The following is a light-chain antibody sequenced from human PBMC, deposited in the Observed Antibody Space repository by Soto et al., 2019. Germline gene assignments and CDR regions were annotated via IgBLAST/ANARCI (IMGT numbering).Light chain of an antibody. Sequence: EIVMTQSPATLSVSPGERATLSCRASQSVSSNLAWYQQKPGQAPRLLIYGASTRATGIPARFSGSASGTEFTLTIGSLQSEDFAVYYCQQYNNCPPSTFGQGTKLEIK. J-gene: IGKJ2*01. CDR2: GAS. CDR3: QQYNNCPPST. CDR1: QSVSSN. V-gene: IGKV3-15*01.